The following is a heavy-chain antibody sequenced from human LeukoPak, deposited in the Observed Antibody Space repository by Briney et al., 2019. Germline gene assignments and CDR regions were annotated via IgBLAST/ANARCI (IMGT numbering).Heavy chain of an antibody. CDR3: AKIGWDEAFYI. V-gene: IGHV3-23*01. J-gene: IGHJ3*02. CDR1: GFTFSSYG. D-gene: IGHD6-19*01. Sequence: SGGSLRLSCAASGFTFSSYGMSWVRQAPGKGLDWVSTISASGGSIYYADSVKGRFTISRDNSKNTLYLQMNSLRVDDTAVYYCAKIGWDEAFYIWGQGTMVTVSS. CDR2: ISASGGSI.